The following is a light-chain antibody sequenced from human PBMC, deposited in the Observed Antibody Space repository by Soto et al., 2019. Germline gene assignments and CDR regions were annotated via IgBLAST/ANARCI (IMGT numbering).Light chain of an antibody. V-gene: IGKV1-5*03. CDR1: QSISSW. CDR3: QQYNSYSWT. J-gene: IGKJ1*01. CDR2: KAS. Sequence: DIQMTQSPSTLSASVGDRVTITCRASQSISSWLAWYQQKPGKAPKLLIYKASSFQSGVPSRFSGSGSGTEFTLTISILQPDALATYYCQQYNSYSWTFGQGTNVDIK.